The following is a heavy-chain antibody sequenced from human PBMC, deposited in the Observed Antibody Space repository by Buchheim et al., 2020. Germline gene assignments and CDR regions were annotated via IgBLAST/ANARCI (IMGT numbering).Heavy chain of an antibody. CDR1: GFTFSSYG. CDR3: AQDLSLVVVPAATYYYGMDV. CDR2: ISYDGSNK. J-gene: IGHJ6*02. V-gene: IGHV3-30*18. Sequence: QVQLVESGGGVVQPGRSLRLSCAASGFTFSSYGMHWVRQAPGKGLEWVAVISYDGSNKYYADSVKGRFTISRDNSKNTLYLQMNSLRAEDTAVYYCAQDLSLVVVPAATYYYGMDVWGQGTT. D-gene: IGHD2-2*01.